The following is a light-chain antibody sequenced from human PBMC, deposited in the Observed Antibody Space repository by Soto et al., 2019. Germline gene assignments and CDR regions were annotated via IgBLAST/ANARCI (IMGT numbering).Light chain of an antibody. CDR3: SSYAGSNGVI. J-gene: IGLJ2*01. Sequence: QSALTQPPSASGSPGQSVTISCTGTSSDVGGYNYVSWYRQHPGKAPKLMTYEVSKRPSGVPDRFSGSKSGNTASLTVSGLQAEDEADYYCSSYAGSNGVIFGGGTKVTV. CDR2: EVS. CDR1: SSDVGGYNY. V-gene: IGLV2-8*01.